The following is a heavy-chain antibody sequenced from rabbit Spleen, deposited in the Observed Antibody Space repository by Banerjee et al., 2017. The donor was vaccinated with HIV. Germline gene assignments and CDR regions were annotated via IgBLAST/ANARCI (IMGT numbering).Heavy chain of an antibody. CDR3: ARDGAGSSYFNL. CDR2: IDPVFGST. CDR1: GFDFSTYY. J-gene: IGHJ4*01. V-gene: IGHV1S7*01. D-gene: IGHD8-1*01. Sequence: QSLEESGGGLVQPEGSLALSCKASGFDFSTYYMNWVRQAPGKGLEWIGYIDPVFGSTYYANWVNGRFTISSHNAQNTLYLQLNSLTAADTATYFCARDGAGSSYFNLWGQGTLVTVS.